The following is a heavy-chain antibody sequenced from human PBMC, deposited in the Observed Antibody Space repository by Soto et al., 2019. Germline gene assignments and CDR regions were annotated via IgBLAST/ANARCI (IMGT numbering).Heavy chain of an antibody. CDR2: ISWDGGST. CDR3: GKDQGQWLVRYLDY. Sequence: EVQLVESGGVVVQPGGSLRLSCAASGFTFDDYAMHWVRQAPGKGLEWVSLISWDGGSTYYADSVKGRFTISRDNSKNSLYLQMNSLRAEDTALYYCGKDQGQWLVRYLDYWGQGTLVTVSS. D-gene: IGHD6-19*01. J-gene: IGHJ4*02. CDR1: GFTFDDYA. V-gene: IGHV3-43D*04.